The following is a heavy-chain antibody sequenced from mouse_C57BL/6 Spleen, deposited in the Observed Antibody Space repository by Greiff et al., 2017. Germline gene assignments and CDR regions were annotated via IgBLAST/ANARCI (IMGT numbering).Heavy chain of an antibody. CDR1: GYTFTSYW. D-gene: IGHD1-1*01. J-gene: IGHJ4*01. Sequence: QVQLQQPGAELVMPGASVKLSCKASGYTFTSYWMHWVKQRPGQGLEWIGEIDPSDSYTNYNQKFKGKSTLTVDKSSSTAYMQLSSLTSEDSAVCYCERGYVSRRDAMDYWGQGTSVTVSS. CDR2: IDPSDSYT. CDR3: ERGYVSRRDAMDY. V-gene: IGHV1-69*01.